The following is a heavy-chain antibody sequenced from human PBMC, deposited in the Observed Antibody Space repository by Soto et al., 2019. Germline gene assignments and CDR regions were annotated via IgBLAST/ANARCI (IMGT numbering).Heavy chain of an antibody. V-gene: IGHV5-10-1*01. Sequence: VECVTISCKVSGYSFTRYWIIWVLQMPGKGLEWMGRIDPRDSYTNYGPSFQCHVTISADKSISTAYLQWSSLKASDTAMYYCARHPPKWELPHWGHGTLFTVSS. J-gene: IGHJ4*01. CDR3: ARHPPKWELPH. D-gene: IGHD1-26*01. CDR2: IDPRDSYT. CDR1: GYSFTRYW.